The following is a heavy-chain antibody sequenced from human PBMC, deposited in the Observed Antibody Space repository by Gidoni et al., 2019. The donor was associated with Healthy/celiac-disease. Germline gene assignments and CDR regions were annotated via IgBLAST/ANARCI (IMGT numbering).Heavy chain of an antibody. Sequence: QVQLQESGPGLVKPSQTLSLTCTVSGGPTSISDYYWSWIRQHPGKGLEWIGSIYYSGSSYFNPSLEGRITFSVDTSKNQFSLKLNSVTAADTAVYYCAKIRRGRGNWFDPWGQGTLVTVSS. CDR3: AKIRRGRGNWFDP. D-gene: IGHD3-16*01. V-gene: IGHV4-31*03. CDR1: GGPTSISDYY. CDR2: IYYSGSS. J-gene: IGHJ5*02.